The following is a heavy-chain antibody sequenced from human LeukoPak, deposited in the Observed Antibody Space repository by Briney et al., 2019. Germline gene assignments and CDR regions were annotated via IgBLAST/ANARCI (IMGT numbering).Heavy chain of an antibody. Sequence: SETLSLTCTVSGGSISSYYWSWIRQPPGKGLEWIGYIYYSGSTNYNPSLKSRVTMSVDTSKNQFSLKLSSETAADTALYYCARVHLYSSSWYGIDYWGQGTLVTVSS. D-gene: IGHD6-13*01. CDR3: ARVHLYSSSWYGIDY. CDR1: GGSISSYY. V-gene: IGHV4-59*01. J-gene: IGHJ4*02. CDR2: IYYSGST.